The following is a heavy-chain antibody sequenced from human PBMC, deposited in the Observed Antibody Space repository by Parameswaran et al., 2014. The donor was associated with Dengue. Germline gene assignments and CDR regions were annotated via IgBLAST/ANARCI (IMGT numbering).Heavy chain of an antibody. V-gene: IGHV3-48*03. J-gene: IGHJ4*02. D-gene: IGHD2-2*01. CDR3: ARDIGVVPAAPTCFDY. Sequence: VRQMPGKGLEWVSYISSSGSTIYYADSVKGRFTISRDNAKNSLYLQMNSLRAEDTAVYYCARDIGVVPAAPTCFDYWGQGTPGHRLL. CDR2: ISSSGSTI.